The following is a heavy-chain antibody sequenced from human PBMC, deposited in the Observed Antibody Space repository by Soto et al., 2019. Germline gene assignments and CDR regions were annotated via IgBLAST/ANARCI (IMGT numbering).Heavy chain of an antibody. CDR3: ARTGYSNYSTTPKNYYYYYYMDV. CDR2: INHSGST. J-gene: IGHJ6*03. Sequence: SETLSLTCAVYGGSFSGYYWGWIRQPPGKGLEWIGEINHSGSTNYNPSLKSRVTISVDTSKNQFSLKLSSVTAADTAVYYCARTGYSNYSTTPKNYYYYYYMDVWGKGTTVTVSS. V-gene: IGHV4-34*01. CDR1: GGSFSGYY. D-gene: IGHD4-4*01.